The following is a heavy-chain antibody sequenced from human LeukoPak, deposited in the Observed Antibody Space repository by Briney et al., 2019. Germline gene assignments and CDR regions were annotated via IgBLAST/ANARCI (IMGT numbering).Heavy chain of an antibody. Sequence: PSETLSPTCTVSGGSISSSSYYWGWIRQPPGKGLEWIASIYYSGSTYYNPSLKSRVTISVDTSKNQFSLKLSSVTAADTAVYYCARQRIAAVGVDYWGQATLVTVSS. J-gene: IGHJ4*02. CDR3: ARQRIAAVGVDY. CDR1: GGSISSSSYY. V-gene: IGHV4-39*01. D-gene: IGHD6-13*01. CDR2: IYYSGST.